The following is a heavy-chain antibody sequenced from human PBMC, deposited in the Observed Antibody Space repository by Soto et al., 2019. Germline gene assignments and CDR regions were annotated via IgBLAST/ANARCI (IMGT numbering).Heavy chain of an antibody. D-gene: IGHD1-1*01. V-gene: IGHV1-8*01. Sequence: GASLKVSCKASGYTFTSYDIYWVRQDTGQGLEWMGWMNPNTGNSGYAQKFQGRVTMTSDTSISTAHMELSSLRSEDTAVYYCARRAETNGWNGFGADKYYFDFWGQGTLVTVSS. CDR3: ARRAETNGWNGFGADKYYFDF. J-gene: IGHJ4*02. CDR1: GYTFTSYD. CDR2: MNPNTGNS.